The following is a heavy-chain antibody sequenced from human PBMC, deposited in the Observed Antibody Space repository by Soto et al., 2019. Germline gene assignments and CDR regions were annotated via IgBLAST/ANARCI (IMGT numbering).Heavy chain of an antibody. J-gene: IGHJ4*02. CDR2: ISYDGNSQ. V-gene: IGHV3-30-3*01. D-gene: IGHD6-19*01. Sequence: QVQLVESGGGVVQPGRSLRLSCAASGFTFSDYALHWVRQAPGKGLEWMAIISYDGNSQYYADSVKGRFTMSRDNSKNTIYLQMRSLKVEDTAVYYCAGDIALAGSRYIDYWGQGTLVTVSS. CDR1: GFTFSDYA. CDR3: AGDIALAGSRYIDY.